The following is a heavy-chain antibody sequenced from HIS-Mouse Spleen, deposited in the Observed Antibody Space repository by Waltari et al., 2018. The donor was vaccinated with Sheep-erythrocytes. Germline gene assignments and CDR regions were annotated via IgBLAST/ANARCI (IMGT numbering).Heavy chain of an antibody. V-gene: IGHV3-9*01. CDR3: AKDIGTGLSYGMDV. J-gene: IGHJ6*02. CDR1: GFTFDDYA. D-gene: IGHD1-1*01. Sequence: EVQLVESGGGLVQPGRSLRLSCAASGFTFDDYAIHWCRQAPGKGLEWVSGISWNSGSIGYADSVKGRFTISRDNAKNSLYLQMNSLRAEDTALYYCAKDIGTGLSYGMDVWGQGTTVTVSS. CDR2: ISWNSGSI.